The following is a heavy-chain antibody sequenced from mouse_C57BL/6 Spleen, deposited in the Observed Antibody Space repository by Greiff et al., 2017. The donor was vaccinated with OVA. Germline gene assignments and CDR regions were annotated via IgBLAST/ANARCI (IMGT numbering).Heavy chain of an antibody. CDR3: ARSGVGLRPFAY. CDR2: IYPGDGDT. V-gene: IGHV1-80*01. Sequence: QVQLQQSGAELVKPGASVKISCKASGYAFSSYWMNWVKQRPGKGLEWIGQIYPGDGDTNYNGKFKGKATLTADKSSSTAYMQLSSLTSEDSAVYFCARSGVGLRPFAYWGQGTLVTVSA. CDR1: GYAFSSYW. J-gene: IGHJ3*01. D-gene: IGHD2-4*01.